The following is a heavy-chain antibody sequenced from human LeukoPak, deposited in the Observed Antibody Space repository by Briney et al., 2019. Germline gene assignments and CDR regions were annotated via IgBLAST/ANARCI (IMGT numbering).Heavy chain of an antibody. V-gene: IGHV3-23*01. Sequence: GGSLRLSCVASGFTFRTYAMSWVRQAPGKGLEWVSSVNENDGRAEYADSVKGRFTISRDTSKTTLFLQMSSLRAEDTALYYCAKAVFRENFAYWGHGTLVTVSS. CDR1: GFTFRTYA. D-gene: IGHD1-26*01. CDR3: AKAVFRENFAY. CDR2: VNENDGRA. J-gene: IGHJ4*01.